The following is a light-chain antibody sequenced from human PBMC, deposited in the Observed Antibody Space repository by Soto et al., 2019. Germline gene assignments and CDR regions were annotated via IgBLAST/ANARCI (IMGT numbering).Light chain of an antibody. J-gene: IGKJ5*01. V-gene: IGKV3-15*01. CDR2: HAS. CDR3: QQYGSSPSIT. Sequence: IGMTHSPATLSVSPGEIVTLSCRASQTIYSNVAWYQQRPGQSPRLLIYHASSRATGIPARFSGSGSGTESTLTINRLEPEDFAVYYCQQYGSSPSITFGQGTRLEIK. CDR1: QTIYSN.